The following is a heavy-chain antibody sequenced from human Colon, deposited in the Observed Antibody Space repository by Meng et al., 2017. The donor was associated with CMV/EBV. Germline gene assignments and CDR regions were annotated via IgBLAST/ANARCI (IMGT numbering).Heavy chain of an antibody. CDR3: ALLHNYDIKIDD. V-gene: IGHV4-39*01. D-gene: IGHD3-16*01. CDR2: IDYSGST. Sequence: SETLSLTCKVSGDSVNNNNYYWGWIRQPPGKGLEWIGTIDYSGSTYYKPSLTGRVTISRDTSQNQISLKVTSLTAADTAMYYCALLHNYDIKIDDWGQGTLVTVSS. CDR1: GDSVNNNNYY. J-gene: IGHJ4*02.